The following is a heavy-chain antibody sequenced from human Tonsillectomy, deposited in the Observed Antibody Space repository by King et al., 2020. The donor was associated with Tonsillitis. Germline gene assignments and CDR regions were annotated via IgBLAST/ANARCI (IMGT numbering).Heavy chain of an antibody. J-gene: IGHJ4*02. CDR1: GFTFSSYA. D-gene: IGHD2-21*02. CDR2: ISGRGGSI. Sequence: VQLVESGGGLVQPGGSLRRSCAASGFTFSSYAMSWVRQAPGKGLEWVAVISGRGGSIFYADSVKGRFTISGDNSKNTLYLQRNSLRAEDTAVYYCAKLGGVVVTAIGYWGQGTLVTVSS. V-gene: IGHV3-23*04. CDR3: AKLGGVVVTAIGY.